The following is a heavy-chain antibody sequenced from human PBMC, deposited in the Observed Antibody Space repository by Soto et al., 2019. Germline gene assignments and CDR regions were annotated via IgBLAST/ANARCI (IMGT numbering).Heavy chain of an antibody. J-gene: IGHJ5*02. Sequence: GASVKVSCKASGYTFTSYYMHWVRQDPGQGLEWMGIINPSGGSTSYAQKFQGRVTMTRDTSTSTVYMELSSLRSEDTAVYYCARGGWVYYDSSGYLYWFDPWGQGTLVTVSS. CDR2: INPSGGST. V-gene: IGHV1-46*01. CDR3: ARGGWVYYDSSGYLYWFDP. CDR1: GYTFTSYY. D-gene: IGHD3-22*01.